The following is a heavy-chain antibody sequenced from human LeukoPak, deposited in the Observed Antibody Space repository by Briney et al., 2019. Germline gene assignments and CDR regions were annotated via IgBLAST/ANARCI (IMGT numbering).Heavy chain of an antibody. Sequence: PGGSLRLSCAASGFTFSSYAMNWVRQAPGKGLEWVSGISGSGGRTNYPDSVKGRFTISRDNSKNTLYLQMNSLRGEDTAVYYCAKAMVYSGRSYYYYGMDVWGQGTTVTVSS. CDR1: GFTFSSYA. J-gene: IGHJ6*02. D-gene: IGHD4-23*01. CDR2: ISGSGGRT. V-gene: IGHV3-23*01. CDR3: AKAMVYSGRSYYYYGMDV.